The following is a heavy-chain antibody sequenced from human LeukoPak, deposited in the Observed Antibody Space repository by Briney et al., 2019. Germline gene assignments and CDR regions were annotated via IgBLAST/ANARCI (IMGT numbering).Heavy chain of an antibody. CDR2: IYYSGST. CDR1: GGAISSYY. D-gene: IGHD3-22*01. J-gene: IGHJ4*02. Sequence: SETLSLTCTVSGGAISSYYWSWIRQPPGKGLEWIGYIYYSGSTNYNPSLKSRVTISVDTSKNQFSLKLSSVPAADTAVYYCARHTPYYYDSSGYPELDYWGQGTLVTVSS. V-gene: IGHV4-59*08. CDR3: ARHTPYYYDSSGYPELDY.